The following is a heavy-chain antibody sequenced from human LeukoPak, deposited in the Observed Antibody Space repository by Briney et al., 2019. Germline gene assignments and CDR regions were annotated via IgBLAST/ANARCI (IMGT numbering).Heavy chain of an antibody. J-gene: IGHJ6*02. V-gene: IGHV1-69*04. Sequence: ASVKVSCKASGGSFSNYAFSWVRQAPGQGLEWMGRITPIVDIATYIQKFQGRVTITANKFTSTAYTELSSLTSEDTAVYYCASGLGFCSGSDCTNLVKDYYYGMNVWGQGTTVTVSS. CDR3: ASGLGFCSGSDCTNLVKDYYYGMNV. CDR2: ITPIVDIA. D-gene: IGHD2-15*01. CDR1: GGSFSNYA.